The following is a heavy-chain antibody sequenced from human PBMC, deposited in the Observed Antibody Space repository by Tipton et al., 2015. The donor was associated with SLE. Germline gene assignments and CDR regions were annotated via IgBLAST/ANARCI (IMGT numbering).Heavy chain of an antibody. V-gene: IGHV4-4*02. J-gene: IGHJ4*02. CDR2: IYHSGST. CDR3: ARGGGVALDFDY. Sequence: SLRLSCAVSGGSISSSNWWSWVRQPPGKGLEWIGEIYHSGSTNYNPSLKSRVTISVDKSKNQFSLKLSSVTAADTAVYYCARGGGVALDFDYWGQGTLVTVSS. CDR1: GGSISSSNW. D-gene: IGHD2-15*01.